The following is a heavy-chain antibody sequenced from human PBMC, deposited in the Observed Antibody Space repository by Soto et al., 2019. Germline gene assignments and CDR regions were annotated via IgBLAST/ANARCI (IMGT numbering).Heavy chain of an antibody. D-gene: IGHD6-19*01. J-gene: IGHJ4*02. CDR3: ARSSQWLVGGLDY. Sequence: EVQLVESGGGLVQPGGSLRLSCAASGFTFSSYNMNWVRQAPGKGLEWVSYISSSSSTIYYADSVKGRFTISRDNAKNPLYLQMNSLRAEDTAVYYCARSSQWLVGGLDYWGQGTLVTVSS. CDR2: ISSSSSTI. V-gene: IGHV3-48*01. CDR1: GFTFSSYN.